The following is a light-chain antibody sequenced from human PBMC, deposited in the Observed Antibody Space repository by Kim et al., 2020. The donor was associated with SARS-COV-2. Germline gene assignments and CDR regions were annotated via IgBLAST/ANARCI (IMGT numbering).Light chain of an antibody. Sequence: SASVGDRVLITCRTSQAISTILAWYQQKPGRGPRLLSYDASSLRSGVPSMFTGSVSGTDFSLTNSSLQPEDFATYFCQQYVSSFFSFGGGTELEI. V-gene: IGKV1-13*02. J-gene: IGKJ4*01. CDR2: DAS. CDR1: QAISTI. CDR3: QQYVSSFFS.